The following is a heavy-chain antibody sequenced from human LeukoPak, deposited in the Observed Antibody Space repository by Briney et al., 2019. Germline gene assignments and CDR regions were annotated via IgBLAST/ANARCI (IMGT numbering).Heavy chain of an antibody. Sequence: SETLSLTCTVSGGSISSYYWSWIRQPPGKGLEWIGYIYYSGSTNYNPSLKSRVTISVDTSKNQFSLKLSSVTAADTAVYYCARDVLWLGDHYMDVWGKGTTVTVSS. CDR1: GGSISSYY. J-gene: IGHJ6*03. CDR3: ARDVLWLGDHYMDV. CDR2: IYYSGST. V-gene: IGHV4-59*01. D-gene: IGHD3-10*01.